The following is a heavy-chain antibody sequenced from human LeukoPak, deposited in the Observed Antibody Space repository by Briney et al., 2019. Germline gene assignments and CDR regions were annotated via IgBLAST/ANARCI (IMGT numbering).Heavy chain of an antibody. D-gene: IGHD3-22*01. Sequence: QPGRSLRLSCAASGFTFSSYAMSWVRQAPGKGLEWVSAISGSGGSTYYADSVKGRFTISRDNSKNTLYLQMNSLRAEDTAVYYCAKDILPPNDDSSGYYYEYFDYWGQGTLVTVSS. CDR1: GFTFSSYA. CDR3: AKDILPPNDDSSGYYYEYFDY. J-gene: IGHJ4*02. V-gene: IGHV3-23*01. CDR2: ISGSGGST.